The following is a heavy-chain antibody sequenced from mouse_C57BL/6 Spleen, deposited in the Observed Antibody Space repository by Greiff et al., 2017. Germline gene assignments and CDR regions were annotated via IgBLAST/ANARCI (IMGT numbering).Heavy chain of an antibody. CDR3: ARPYYGSSYWYFDV. V-gene: IGHV1-52*01. D-gene: IGHD1-1*01. CDR2: IDPSDSET. Sequence: QVHVKQPGAELVRPGSSVKLSCKASGYTFTSYWMHWVKQRPIQGLEWIGNIDPSDSETHYNQKFKDKATLTVDKSSSTAYMQLSSLTSEDSAVYYCARPYYGSSYWYFDVWGTGTTVTVSS. CDR1: GYTFTSYW. J-gene: IGHJ1*03.